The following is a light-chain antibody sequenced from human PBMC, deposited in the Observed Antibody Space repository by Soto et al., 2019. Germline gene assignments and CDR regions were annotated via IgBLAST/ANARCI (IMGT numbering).Light chain of an antibody. CDR2: EDN. J-gene: IGLJ2*01. CDR1: SGSIASNY. Sequence: NFMLTQPHSVSESPGKTVTISCTRSSGSIASNYVQWYQQRPGSAPTTVIYEDNQRPSGVPDRFSGSIDSSSNSASLTISGLKTADEADYYCQSYDSSNVVFGGGTKLTGL. V-gene: IGLV6-57*04. CDR3: QSYDSSNVV.